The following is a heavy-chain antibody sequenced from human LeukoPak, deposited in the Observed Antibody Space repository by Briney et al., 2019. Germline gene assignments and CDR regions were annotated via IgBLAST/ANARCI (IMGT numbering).Heavy chain of an antibody. CDR2: ISSIRRII. J-gene: IGHJ4*02. Sequence: GRCHRLSCAVSGPTVSSASMGSASLEAGGWRGWDSYISSIRRIIYYVDTVKGRFTISRDNATTTRYLQMNSLRAEDTAVYYCARDYYCGGDCYGVFDYWGQGTLVTVSS. V-gene: IGHV3-48*01. D-gene: IGHD2-21*02. CDR3: ARDYYCGGDCYGVFDY. CDR1: GPTVSSAS.